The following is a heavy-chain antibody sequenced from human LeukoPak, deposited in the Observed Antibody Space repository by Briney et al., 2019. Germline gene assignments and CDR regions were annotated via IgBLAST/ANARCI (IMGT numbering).Heavy chain of an antibody. Sequence: SETLSLTCTVSGGSISSYYWSWIRQPPGKGLEWIGYIYYSGSTNYNPSLKSRVTISVDTSKNQFSLKLSSVTAADTAVYYCATGYSSSSEGWFDPWGQGTLVTVSS. CDR2: IYYSGST. V-gene: IGHV4-59*01. CDR3: ATGYSSSSEGWFDP. CDR1: GGSISSYY. J-gene: IGHJ5*02. D-gene: IGHD6-6*01.